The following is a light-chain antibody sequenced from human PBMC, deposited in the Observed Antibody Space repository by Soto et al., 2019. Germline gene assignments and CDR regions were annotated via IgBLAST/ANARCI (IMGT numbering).Light chain of an antibody. Sequence: EVVLTQSPATLSVSPGERATLSCRTSQSVCNNLAWYQQKPGQAPRLLMYGAFIRAPGLPVRFRGTGSGTDGAGGISGLQSEDVELDYCQQYDNWQYTVGQGTKADIK. J-gene: IGKJ2*01. CDR2: GAF. V-gene: IGKV3-15*01. CDR1: QSVCNN. CDR3: QQYDNWQYT.